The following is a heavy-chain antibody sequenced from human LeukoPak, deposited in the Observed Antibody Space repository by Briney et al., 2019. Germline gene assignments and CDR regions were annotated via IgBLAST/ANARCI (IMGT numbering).Heavy chain of an antibody. V-gene: IGHV1-46*01. D-gene: IGHD3-22*01. CDR2: ISPSGGST. Sequence: ASVKVSSKASGYTFTSYYMHWGRQAPGEGVEWMGIISPSGGSTSYAQKFQGRVTMTRDTSTRTVYMELSSLRTEETAVYYCARAGTITMIVVYWFDPWGQGTLVTVSS. CDR3: ARAGTITMIVVYWFDP. J-gene: IGHJ5*02. CDR1: GYTFTSYY.